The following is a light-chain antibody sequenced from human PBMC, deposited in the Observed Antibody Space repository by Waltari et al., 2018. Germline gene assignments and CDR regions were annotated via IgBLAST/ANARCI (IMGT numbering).Light chain of an antibody. CDR1: SSDVGGYNY. V-gene: IGLV2-14*01. CDR3: SSYTSSSTLYV. Sequence: QSALTQPASVSGSPGQSITISCTGTSSDVGGYNYVSCYQQHPGKAPKLMLYEVSNRPSGVSNRFSGSKSGNTASLTISGLQAEDEADYYCSSYTSSSTLYVFGTGTKVTVL. CDR2: EVS. J-gene: IGLJ1*01.